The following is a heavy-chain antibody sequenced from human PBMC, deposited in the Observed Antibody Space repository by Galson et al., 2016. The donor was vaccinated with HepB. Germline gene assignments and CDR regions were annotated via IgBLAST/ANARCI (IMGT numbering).Heavy chain of an antibody. D-gene: IGHD6-19*01. V-gene: IGHV3-48*01. CDR2: ISGRSSTI. J-gene: IGHJ2*01. CDR1: GFTFSDYS. CDR3: AKIAVTGTWYFDL. Sequence: SLRLSCAASGFTFSDYSMNWVRQAPGKGLEWVSYISGRSSTIYYADSVKGRFTISRDNAKNSLYLQMNTLRAEDTAVYYCAKIAVTGTWYFDLWGRGALVSVSS.